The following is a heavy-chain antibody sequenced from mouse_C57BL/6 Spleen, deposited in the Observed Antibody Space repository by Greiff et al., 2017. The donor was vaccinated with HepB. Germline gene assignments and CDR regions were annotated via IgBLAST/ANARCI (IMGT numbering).Heavy chain of an antibody. CDR2: IDPENGDT. CDR3: TTSDTTVVGRVAY. CDR1: GFNIKDDY. J-gene: IGHJ3*01. V-gene: IGHV14-4*01. Sequence: EVQLQQSGAELVRPGASVKLSCTASGFNIKDDYMHWVKQRPEQGLEWIGWIDPENGDTEYASKFQGKATITADTSSNTAYLQLSSLTSEDTAVYYCTTSDTTVVGRVAYWGQGTLVTVSA. D-gene: IGHD1-1*01.